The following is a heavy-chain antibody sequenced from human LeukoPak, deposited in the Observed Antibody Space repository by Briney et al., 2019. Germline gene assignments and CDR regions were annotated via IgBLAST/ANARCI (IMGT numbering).Heavy chain of an antibody. Sequence: ASVKVSCKASGNTFTSYGISWVRQAPGQGLEWMGWISAYNGNTNYAQKLQGRVTMTTDTSTSTAYMELRSLRSDDTAVYYCARDYSDSSGYYYYYGMDVWGQGTTVTVSS. CDR3: ARDYSDSSGYYYYYGMDV. D-gene: IGHD3-22*01. J-gene: IGHJ6*02. CDR1: GNTFTSYG. CDR2: ISAYNGNT. V-gene: IGHV1-18*01.